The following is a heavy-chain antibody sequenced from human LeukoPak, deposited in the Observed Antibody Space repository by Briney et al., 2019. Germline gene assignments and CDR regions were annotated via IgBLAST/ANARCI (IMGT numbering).Heavy chain of an antibody. D-gene: IGHD3-10*02. CDR1: GFTFSTYA. Sequence: GGSLRLSCAASGFTFSTYAMHWVRQAPGKGLEYISAISSDGGSTYYANSVKGRFTISRDNSKNTLYLQMGSLRAEDTAVYYCAELGITMIGGVWGKGTTVTISS. CDR3: AELGITMIGGV. V-gene: IGHV3-64*01. CDR2: ISSDGGST. J-gene: IGHJ6*04.